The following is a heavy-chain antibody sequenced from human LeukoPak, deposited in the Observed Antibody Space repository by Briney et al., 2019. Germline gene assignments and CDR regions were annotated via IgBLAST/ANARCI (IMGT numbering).Heavy chain of an antibody. J-gene: IGHJ3*02. CDR1: GYTFTSYG. V-gene: IGHV1-18*01. Sequence: GASVKVSCKAYGYTFTSYGISWERQAPGQVPEWMGWISAYNGHTNYAQKLQGRVTMTTDTSTSTAYMDLRSLTSDDPAVYSCARDSAYDYVWGSYRMDDAFDIWGQGTMVTVSS. D-gene: IGHD3-16*02. CDR3: ARDSAYDYVWGSYRMDDAFDI. CDR2: ISAYNGHT.